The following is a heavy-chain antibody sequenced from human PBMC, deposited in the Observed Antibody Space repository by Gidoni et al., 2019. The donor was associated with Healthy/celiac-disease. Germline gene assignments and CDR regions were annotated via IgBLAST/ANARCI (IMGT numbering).Heavy chain of an antibody. J-gene: IGHJ6*02. CDR2: IIPIFGTA. CDR1: GGTFTSYA. D-gene: IGHD1-1*01. V-gene: IGHV1-69*01. Sequence: QGQLVQSGAEVKKPGSSVKVSCKASGGTFTSYAISWVRQVPGQGLEWMGGIIPIFGTANYAHQFQGRVTITADESTSTAYMELSSLRSEDTAVYYCARGGQPGYYYYGMDVWGQGTTVTVSS. CDR3: ARGGQPGYYYYGMDV.